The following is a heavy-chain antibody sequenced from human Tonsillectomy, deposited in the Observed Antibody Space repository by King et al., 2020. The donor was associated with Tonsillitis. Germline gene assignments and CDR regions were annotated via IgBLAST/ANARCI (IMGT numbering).Heavy chain of an antibody. CDR3: AKQLLWFGELFNDAFDM. Sequence: VQLVESGGGVVQPGRSLRVSCEASGFIFTNYAMHWVRPAPGKGLEWVAVISKDGSRKYYADSVKGRFTISRDNSKAPVYMQMNSLRAEDTAVYFCAKQLLWFGELFNDAFDMWGQGTMVTVSS. J-gene: IGHJ3*02. V-gene: IGHV3-30-3*02. CDR1: GFIFTNYA. CDR2: ISKDGSRK. D-gene: IGHD3-10*01.